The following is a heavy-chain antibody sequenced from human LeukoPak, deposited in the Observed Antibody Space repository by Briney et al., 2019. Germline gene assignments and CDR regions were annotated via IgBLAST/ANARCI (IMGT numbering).Heavy chain of an antibody. CDR3: AKKLADWYLDL. D-gene: IGHD1-1*01. CDR1: GFTFSSYA. J-gene: IGHJ2*01. V-gene: IGHV3-30-3*02. CDR2: ISYDGSNK. Sequence: PGGSLRPSCAASGFTFSSYAMHWVRQAPGKGLEWVAVISYDGSNKYYADSVKGRFTISRDNSKNTLYLQMSGLRVEDTAVYYCAKKLADWYLDLWGRGTLVTVSS.